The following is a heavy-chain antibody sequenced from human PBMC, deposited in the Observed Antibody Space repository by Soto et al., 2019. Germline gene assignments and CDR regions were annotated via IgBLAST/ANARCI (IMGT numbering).Heavy chain of an antibody. CDR1: GFTFSSYA. Sequence: PGGSLRLSCAASGFTFSSYAMSWVRQAPGKGLEWVSAISGGGDSTYYADSVKGRFTISRDNSKNTLYLQMNSLRAEDTAVYYCANPNFVPGPDDAFDIWGQGTMVTVSS. V-gene: IGHV3-23*01. CDR3: ANPNFVPGPDDAFDI. D-gene: IGHD6-6*01. CDR2: ISGGGDST. J-gene: IGHJ3*02.